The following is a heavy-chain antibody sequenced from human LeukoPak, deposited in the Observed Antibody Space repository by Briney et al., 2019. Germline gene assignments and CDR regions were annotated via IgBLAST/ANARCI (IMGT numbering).Heavy chain of an antibody. CDR2: ISYDGSNK. D-gene: IGHD1-26*01. CDR3: AKGEEGATPRLFDY. V-gene: IGHV3-30*18. J-gene: IGHJ4*02. Sequence: GRSLRLSCAASGFTFSSYGMHWVRQAPGKGLEWVAVISYDGSNKYYADSVKGRFTIFRDNSKNTLYLQMNSLRAEDTAVYYCAKGEEGATPRLFDYWGQGTLVTVSS. CDR1: GFTFSSYG.